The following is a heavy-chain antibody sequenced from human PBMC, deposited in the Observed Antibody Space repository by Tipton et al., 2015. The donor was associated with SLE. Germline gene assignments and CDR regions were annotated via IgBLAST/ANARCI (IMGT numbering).Heavy chain of an antibody. J-gene: IGHJ6*02. CDR2: ISNGGGT. D-gene: IGHD2-8*01. Sequence: GLVKPSETLSLTCLVSSDSISHYYWGWIRKPPGKGLEWIGYISNGGGTNYNPSLKSRVTISVDTAKNQFSLKLTSVTAADTAVYYCARGMLTWRGAIVGVDVWGQGTTVNVSS. CDR1: SDSISHYY. V-gene: IGHV4-59*08. CDR3: ARGMLTWRGAIVGVDV.